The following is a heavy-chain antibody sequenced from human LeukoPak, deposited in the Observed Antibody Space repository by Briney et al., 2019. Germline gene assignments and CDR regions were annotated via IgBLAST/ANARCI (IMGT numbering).Heavy chain of an antibody. CDR1: GFTFSSYA. Sequence: GGSLRLSCAASGFTFSSYAMHWVRQAPGKGLEWVAVISYDGSNKYYADSVKGRFTIPRDNSKNTLYLQMNSLRAEDTAVYYCAREQYSSSPGYWGQGTLVTVSS. D-gene: IGHD6-6*01. CDR2: ISYDGSNK. CDR3: AREQYSSSPGY. J-gene: IGHJ4*02. V-gene: IGHV3-30-3*01.